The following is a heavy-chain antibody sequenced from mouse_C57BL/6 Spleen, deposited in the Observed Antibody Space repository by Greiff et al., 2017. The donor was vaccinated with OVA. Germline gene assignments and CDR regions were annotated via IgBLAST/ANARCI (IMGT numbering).Heavy chain of an antibody. Sequence: QVQLQQPGAELVRPGSSVKLSCKASGYTFTSYWMHWVKQRPIQGLEWIGNIDPPDSETHYNQKFKDKATLTVDKSSSTAYMQLSSLTSEDSAVYYCARSQTAQALFAYWGQGTLVTVSA. CDR1: GYTFTSYW. V-gene: IGHV1-52*01. J-gene: IGHJ3*01. D-gene: IGHD3-2*02. CDR3: ARSQTAQALFAY. CDR2: IDPPDSET.